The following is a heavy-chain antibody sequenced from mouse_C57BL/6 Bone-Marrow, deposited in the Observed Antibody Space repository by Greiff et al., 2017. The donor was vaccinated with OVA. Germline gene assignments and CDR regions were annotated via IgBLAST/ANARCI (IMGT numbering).Heavy chain of an antibody. D-gene: IGHD2-4*01. CDR2: ISYDGSN. Sequence: EESGPGLVKPSQSLSLTCSVTGYSITSGYYWNWIRQFPGNKLEWMGYISYDGSNNYNPSLKNRISITRDTSKNQFFLKLNSVTTEDTATYYCARGMRLRGAWFAYWGQGTLVTVSA. CDR1: GYSITSGYY. V-gene: IGHV3-6*01. CDR3: ARGMRLRGAWFAY. J-gene: IGHJ3*01.